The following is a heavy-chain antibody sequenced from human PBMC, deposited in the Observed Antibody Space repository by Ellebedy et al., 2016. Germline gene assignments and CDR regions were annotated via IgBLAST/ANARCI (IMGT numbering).Heavy chain of an antibody. CDR2: ISSSSSYT. Sequence: GESLKISXAASGFTFSSYSMNWVRQAPGKGLEWVSYISSSSSYTNYADSVKGRFTISRDNAKNSLYLQMNSLRAEDTAVYYCARDGGIAAAGDLDYWGQGTLVTVSS. CDR3: ARDGGIAAAGDLDY. J-gene: IGHJ4*02. V-gene: IGHV3-21*05. CDR1: GFTFSSYS. D-gene: IGHD6-13*01.